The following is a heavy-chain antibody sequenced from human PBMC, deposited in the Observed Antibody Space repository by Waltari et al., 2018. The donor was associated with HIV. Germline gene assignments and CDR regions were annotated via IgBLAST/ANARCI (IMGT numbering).Heavy chain of an antibody. CDR2: FDPEDGET. CDR3: ATVEKVEMATMARLPDY. V-gene: IGHV1-24*01. CDR1: GYTLTELS. Sequence: QVQLVQSGAEVKKPGASVKVSCKVSGYTLTELSMHWVRQAPGKGLEWMGGFDPEDGETIDAQKFQGRVTMTEDTSTDTAYMELSSLRSEDTAVYYCATVEKVEMATMARLPDYWGQGTLVTVSS. J-gene: IGHJ4*02. D-gene: IGHD5-12*01.